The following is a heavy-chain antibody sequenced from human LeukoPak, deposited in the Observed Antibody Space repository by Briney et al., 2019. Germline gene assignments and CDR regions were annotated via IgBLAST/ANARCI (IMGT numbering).Heavy chain of an antibody. CDR1: GGSFSGYY. Sequence: SETLSLTCAVYGGSFSGYYWSRIRQPPGKGLEWIGEINHSGSTNYNPSLKSRVTISVDTSKNQFSLKVTSVTAADTAVYYCARGDSGGDTSDIWGQGTMVTVSS. D-gene: IGHD3-10*01. CDR3: ARGDSGGDTSDI. J-gene: IGHJ3*02. V-gene: IGHV4-34*01. CDR2: INHSGST.